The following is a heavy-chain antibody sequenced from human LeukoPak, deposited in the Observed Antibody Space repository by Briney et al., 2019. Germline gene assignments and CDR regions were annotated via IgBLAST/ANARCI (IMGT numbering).Heavy chain of an antibody. V-gene: IGHV1-69*04. CDR3: ARDQGEPDDY. J-gene: IGHJ4*02. CDR1: GGTFSSYA. Sequence: GASVKVSCRASGGTFSSYAISWVRQAPGQGLEWMRRIIPILGIANYAQKFQGRVTITADKSTSTAYMELSSLRSEDTAVYYCARDQGEPDDYWGQGTLVTVSS. D-gene: IGHD1-14*01. CDR2: IIPILGIA.